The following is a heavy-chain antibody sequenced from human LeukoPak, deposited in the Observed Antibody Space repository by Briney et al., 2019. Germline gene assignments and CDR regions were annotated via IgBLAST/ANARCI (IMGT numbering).Heavy chain of an antibody. Sequence: GGSLRLSCAVSGLTLINVWMSWVRQAPGKGLEWVSVIYSGGSTYYADSVKGRFTISRDNSKNTLYLQMNSLRAEDTAVYYCARDIPTAPGGFDYWGQGTLVTVSS. CDR3: ARDIPTAPGGFDY. CDR2: IYSGGST. J-gene: IGHJ4*02. D-gene: IGHD4-17*01. V-gene: IGHV3-53*01. CDR1: GLTLINVW.